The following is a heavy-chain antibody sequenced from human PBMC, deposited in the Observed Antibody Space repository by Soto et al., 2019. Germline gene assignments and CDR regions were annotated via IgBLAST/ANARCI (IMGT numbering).Heavy chain of an antibody. CDR2: ISAYNGNT. CDR3: ARAYDGHDYGDYYFDY. CDR1: GYGFASCG. D-gene: IGHD4-17*01. Sequence: ASVKASCEASGYGFASCGSSCARQAPEQGLEWMGWISAYNGNTNYAQKLQGRVTMTTDTSTSTAYMELRSLRSDDTAVYYCARAYDGHDYGDYYFDYWGQGTLVTVSS. J-gene: IGHJ4*02. V-gene: IGHV1-18*01.